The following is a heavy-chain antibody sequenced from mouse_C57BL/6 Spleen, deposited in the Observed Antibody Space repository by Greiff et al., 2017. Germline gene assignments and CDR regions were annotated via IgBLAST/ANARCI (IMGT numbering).Heavy chain of an antibody. D-gene: IGHD1-1*01. V-gene: IGHV5-17*01. CDR3: AITVSAMDY. J-gene: IGHJ4*01. Sequence: EVMLVESGGGLVKPGGSLKLSCAASGFTFSDYGMHWVRQAPEKGLEWVAYISSGSSTNYYADTVKGRFTISRNKAKKPLFLQMTSLRSEDTAMYYCAITVSAMDYWGQGTLVTVSS. CDR1: GFTFSDYG. CDR2: ISSGSSTN.